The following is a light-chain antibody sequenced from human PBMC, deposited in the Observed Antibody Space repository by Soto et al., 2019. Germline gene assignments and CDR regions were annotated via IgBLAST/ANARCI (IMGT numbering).Light chain of an antibody. CDR1: QSVSSN. CDR2: GAC. V-gene: IGKV3-15*01. Sequence: EIVMTQSPATLSVSPGERATLSCRASQSVSSNLAWFQQKPCQAPRLIMYGACTRGAGITGRSSGGGSGKMFRVTFSERVYEDAVQYYEQQCTEAARMFGQGTKVDIK. J-gene: IGKJ1*01. CDR3: EQQCTEAARM.